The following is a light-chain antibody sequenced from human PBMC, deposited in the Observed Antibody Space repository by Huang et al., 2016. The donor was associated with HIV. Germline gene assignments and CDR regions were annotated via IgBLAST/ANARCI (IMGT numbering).Light chain of an antibody. J-gene: IGKJ4*01. CDR1: QDISNY. Sequence: DIQMIQSPSSLSASVGDRVTITCQASQDISNYLNWYQQKPGKDPKLLIYDASNLETGVPSRFGGGGSGTDFTFTISSLQPEDIATYYCQQYDNLPLTFGGGTKVEIK. CDR2: DAS. CDR3: QQYDNLPLT. V-gene: IGKV1-33*01.